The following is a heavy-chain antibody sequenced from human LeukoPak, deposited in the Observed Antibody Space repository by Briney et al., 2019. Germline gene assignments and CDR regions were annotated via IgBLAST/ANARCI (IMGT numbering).Heavy chain of an antibody. CDR2: FYSSGCT. Sequence: KPSETLSLTCTVFGGSMTTYSWSWIRQPAGRGLEWIGRFYSSGCTNYNPSLKSRVTMSVDTSKNQVSLKLSSVTAADTAIYYCARDFSSKNWFDTWGQGTLVTVSS. CDR3: ARDFSSKNWFDT. J-gene: IGHJ5*02. CDR1: GGSMTTYS. D-gene: IGHD2/OR15-2a*01. V-gene: IGHV4-4*07.